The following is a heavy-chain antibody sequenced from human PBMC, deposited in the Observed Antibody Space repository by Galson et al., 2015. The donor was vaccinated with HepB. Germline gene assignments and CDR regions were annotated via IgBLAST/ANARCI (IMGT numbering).Heavy chain of an antibody. V-gene: IGHV1-69*13. CDR3: ASGLWAMTTVTTSADY. CDR1: GGTFSSYA. Sequence: SVKVSCKASGGTFSSYAISWVRQAPGQGLEWMGGIIPIFGTANYAQKFQGRVTITADESTSTAYMELSSLRSEDTAVYYCASGLWAMTTVTTSADYWGQGTLVTVSS. D-gene: IGHD4-17*01. CDR2: IIPIFGTA. J-gene: IGHJ4*02.